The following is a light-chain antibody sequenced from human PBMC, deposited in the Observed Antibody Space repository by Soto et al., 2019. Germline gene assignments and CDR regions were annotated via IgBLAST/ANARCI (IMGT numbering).Light chain of an antibody. J-gene: IGKJ1*01. CDR3: QQYHTDWT. V-gene: IGKV1-5*01. Sequence: DIQMTQSPSTLSASVGDRVTITCRASQSVNKGLAWFQQKPGKVPKLLIFDASTLQTGVPSRFGGRGSGTEFTLTISSLQADDYATFYCQQYHTDWTFGQGTKVDIK. CDR1: QSVNKG. CDR2: DAS.